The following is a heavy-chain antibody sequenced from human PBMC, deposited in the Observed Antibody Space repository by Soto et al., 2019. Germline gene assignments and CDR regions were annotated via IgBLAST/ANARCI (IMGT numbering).Heavy chain of an antibody. Sequence: GGSLRLSCAASGFTFSNYGVHWVRQAPGKGLEWVAVISYDGNNKYYADSVKGRFTISRDNSKNTLYLQMNSLRAEDTAVYYCAKDWGYYGSGSSYFDYWGQGTLVTVSS. CDR3: AKDWGYYGSGSSYFDY. V-gene: IGHV3-30*18. CDR1: GFTFSNYG. J-gene: IGHJ4*02. D-gene: IGHD3-10*01. CDR2: ISYDGNNK.